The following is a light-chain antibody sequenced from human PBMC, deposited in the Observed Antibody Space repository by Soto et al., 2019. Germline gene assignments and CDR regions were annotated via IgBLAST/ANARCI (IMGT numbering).Light chain of an antibody. CDR3: AAWDDSLNGVI. V-gene: IGLV1-44*01. J-gene: IGLJ2*01. Sequence: QSVLTQPPSASGTPGQRVTISCCGSSSYIGSNTVNWYQQLPGTAPKLLIYSNNQRPSGVPDRFSGSKSGTSASLASSGLQSEDETDYYCAAWDDSLNGVIFGGGTKLTVL. CDR1: SSYIGSNT. CDR2: SNN.